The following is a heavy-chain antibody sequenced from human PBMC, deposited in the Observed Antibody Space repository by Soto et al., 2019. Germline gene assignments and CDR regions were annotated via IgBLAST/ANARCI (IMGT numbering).Heavy chain of an antibody. CDR1: GGTFSSYA. V-gene: IGHV1-69*13. J-gene: IGHJ3*02. CDR3: ARRGRTTINAFDI. CDR2: IIPIFGTA. Sequence: ASVKVSCKASGGTFSSYAISWVRQAPGQGLEWMGGIIPIFGTANYAQKFQGRVTITVDESTSTAYMELSSLRSEDTAVYYCARRGRTTINAFDIWGQGTMVTVSS. D-gene: IGHD1-26*01.